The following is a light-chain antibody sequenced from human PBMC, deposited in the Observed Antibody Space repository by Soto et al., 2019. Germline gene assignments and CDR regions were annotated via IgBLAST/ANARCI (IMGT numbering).Light chain of an antibody. V-gene: IGKV3-20*01. CDR2: GSS. CDR3: HQDGSSPPYT. Sequence: EVVLTQSPGTLSLSPGESATLSCRASQSVSNNYFAWYQQKPGQAPRLLIFGSSDRATGIPDRFSGSGSGTFFTSTISRPEPEDFAVYYCHQDGSSPPYTFGQGTKLEVK. CDR1: QSVSNNY. J-gene: IGKJ2*01.